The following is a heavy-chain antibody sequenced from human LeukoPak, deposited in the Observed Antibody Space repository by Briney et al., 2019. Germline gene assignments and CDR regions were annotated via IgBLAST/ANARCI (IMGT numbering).Heavy chain of an antibody. V-gene: IGHV3-48*03. CDR3: ARDGFGQLARYDY. CDR2: ISSSGSTI. CDR1: GFTFSSFE. Sequence: PGGSLRLSCAASGFTFSSFEMNWVRQAPGKGLEWVSYISSSGSTINYADSVKGRFTISRDNAKNSLYLQMNSLRAEDTAVYYCARDGFGQLARYDYWGQGTLVTVSS. J-gene: IGHJ4*02. D-gene: IGHD6-13*01.